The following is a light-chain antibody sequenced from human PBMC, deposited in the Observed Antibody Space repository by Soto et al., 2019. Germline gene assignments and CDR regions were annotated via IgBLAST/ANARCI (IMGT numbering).Light chain of an antibody. Sequence: DIQMTQSPSTLSASVGDRVTITCRASQSISSWLAWYQQKPGKAPKLRSYGASSWERGVPQRFSGSGSVTEFTLTIDSMQTDDFAPYYCHPYSSSSPTFGQGTKLEI. CDR1: QSISSW. CDR3: HPYSSSSPT. V-gene: IGKV1-5*01. J-gene: IGKJ2*01. CDR2: GAS.